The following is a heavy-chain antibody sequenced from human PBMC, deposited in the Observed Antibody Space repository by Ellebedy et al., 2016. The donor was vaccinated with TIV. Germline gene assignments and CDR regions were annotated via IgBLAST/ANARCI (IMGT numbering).Heavy chain of an antibody. V-gene: IGHV3-23*01. Sequence: GGSLRLXXAASGFIFDSFALNWVRQAPGKGLEWVSGLSGSADSAYYADSVKGRFTISRDNSQNTAYLQMSSLRADDTAVYYCARQYCGSAHCHRGPDYWGQGIQVTVSS. CDR3: ARQYCGSAHCHRGPDY. CDR2: LSGSADSA. CDR1: GFIFDSFA. D-gene: IGHD2-21*01. J-gene: IGHJ4*02.